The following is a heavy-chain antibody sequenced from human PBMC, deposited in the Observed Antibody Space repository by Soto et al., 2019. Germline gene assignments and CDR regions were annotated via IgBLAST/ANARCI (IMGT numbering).Heavy chain of an antibody. V-gene: IGHV3-64D*06. D-gene: IGHD6-19*01. Sequence: PGGSLRLSCSASGFTFSSYAMHWVRQAPGKGLEYVSAISSNGGSTYYADSVKGRFTISRDNSKNTLYLQMSSLRAEDTAVYYCVKEGSSLWLVFDYWGQGTLVTVSS. CDR2: ISSNGGST. J-gene: IGHJ4*02. CDR1: GFTFSSYA. CDR3: VKEGSSLWLVFDY.